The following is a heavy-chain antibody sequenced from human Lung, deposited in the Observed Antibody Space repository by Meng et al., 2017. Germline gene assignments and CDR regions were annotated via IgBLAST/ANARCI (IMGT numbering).Heavy chain of an antibody. V-gene: IGHV3-15*01. D-gene: IGHD3-9*01. CDR2: IKSNTDGGTT. J-gene: IGHJ4*02. CDR3: TWDDKAVSDY. CDR1: GVCCGNAC. Sequence: EVQRLEPGVGRANPVGSLSLACAAAGVCCGNACMSWVRQAPGKGPEWVGRIKSNTDGGTTDSAAPVTGRFTISRDDSTNTLYLQLNRLKIDDTAVYYCTWDDKAVSDYWGQGTLVTVSS.